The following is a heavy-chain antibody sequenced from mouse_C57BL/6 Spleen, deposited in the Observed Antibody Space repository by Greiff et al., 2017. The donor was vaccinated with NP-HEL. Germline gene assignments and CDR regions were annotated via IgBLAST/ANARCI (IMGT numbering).Heavy chain of an antibody. D-gene: IGHD2-3*01. CDR1: GYTFTSYW. Sequence: QVHVKQPGAELVRPGTSVKLSCKASGYTFTSYWMHWVKQRPGQGLEWIGVIDPSDSYTNYNQKFKGKATLTVDTSSSTAYMQLSSLTSEDSAVYYCARRWLLRYFDVWGTGTTVTVSS. CDR2: IDPSDSYT. CDR3: ARRWLLRYFDV. V-gene: IGHV1-59*01. J-gene: IGHJ1*03.